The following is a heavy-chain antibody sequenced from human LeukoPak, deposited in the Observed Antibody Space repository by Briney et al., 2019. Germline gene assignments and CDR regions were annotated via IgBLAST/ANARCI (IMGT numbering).Heavy chain of an antibody. J-gene: IGHJ5*02. CDR1: GGSISSNTYF. Sequence: SETLSLTCNVSGGSISSNTYFWGWIRRPPGKGLEWIGSIRYSGSTYYNPSLKSRVTLSVDTSKNQFSLNLSSLTAADTAVYYCATSDTVSTYNWFDPWGQGTLVTVS. D-gene: IGHD5/OR15-5a*01. V-gene: IGHV4-39*01. CDR2: IRYSGST. CDR3: ATSDTVSTYNWFDP.